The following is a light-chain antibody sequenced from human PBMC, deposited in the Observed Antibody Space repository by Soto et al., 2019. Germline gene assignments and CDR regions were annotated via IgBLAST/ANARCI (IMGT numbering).Light chain of an antibody. V-gene: IGLV1-40*01. CDR2: DNT. J-gene: IGLJ1*01. CDR3: QSYDSSLSGSKV. Sequence: QSALTQPPSVSGAPGQRVTISCTGTSSNIGAGFDVHWYQQFPGTAPKVLIYDNTNRPPAVPDRFSASKSGTSASLAISGLQAEGEADYYCQSYDSSLSGSKVFGTGTKVTVL. CDR1: SSNIGAGFD.